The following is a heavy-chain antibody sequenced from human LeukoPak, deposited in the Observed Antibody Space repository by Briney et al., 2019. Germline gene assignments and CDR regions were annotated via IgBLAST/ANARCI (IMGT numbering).Heavy chain of an antibody. CDR2: ISSGGSTI. CDR1: GFTFSSYE. CDR3: ARARYYYGSGSYYTTPLFDY. J-gene: IGHJ4*02. D-gene: IGHD3-10*01. V-gene: IGHV3-48*03. Sequence: GGSLRLSCAASGFTFSSYEMNWVRQAPGKGLEWVSYISSGGSTIYYADSVKGRFTISRDNSKNTLYLQMNSLRAEDTAVYYCARARYYYGSGSYYTTPLFDYWGQGTLVTVSS.